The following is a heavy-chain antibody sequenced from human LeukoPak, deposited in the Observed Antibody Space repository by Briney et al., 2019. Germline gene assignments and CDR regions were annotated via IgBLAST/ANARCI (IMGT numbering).Heavy chain of an antibody. J-gene: IGHJ4*02. Sequence: GGSLRLSCAASGFTFSDYYMTWIRQAPGKGLEWVSYISSSGSTTFYADSVKGRFTISRDNAKNSLYLQMNTLRAEDTAVYYCAKSFYYGSRRFEDYLDYWGQGTLVTVSS. V-gene: IGHV3-11*04. CDR2: ISSSGSTT. CDR3: AKSFYYGSRRFEDYLDY. CDR1: GFTFSDYY. D-gene: IGHD3-10*01.